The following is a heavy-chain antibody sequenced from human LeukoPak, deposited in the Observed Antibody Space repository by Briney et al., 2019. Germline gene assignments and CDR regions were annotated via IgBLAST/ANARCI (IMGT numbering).Heavy chain of an antibody. CDR3: ASINKSYYYYYMDV. V-gene: IGHV1-2*02. Sequence: GASVKVSCKASGYTFTGYYMHWVRQAPGQGLEWMGWINPNSGGTNYAQKFRGRVTMTRDTSISTAYMELSRLRSDDTAVYYCASINKSYYYYYMDVWGKGTTVTVSS. CDR2: INPNSGGT. J-gene: IGHJ6*03. D-gene: IGHD2/OR15-2a*01. CDR1: GYTFTGYY.